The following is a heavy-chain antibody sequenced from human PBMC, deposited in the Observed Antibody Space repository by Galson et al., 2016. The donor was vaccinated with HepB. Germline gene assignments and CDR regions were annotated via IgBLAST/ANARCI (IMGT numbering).Heavy chain of an antibody. D-gene: IGHD6-13*01. V-gene: IGHV3-9*01. CDR3: AKDMSAGAAASGCSDC. Sequence: SLRLSCAASGFTFDEYAMHWVRQAPGKGLEWVSTISWNSGTIHYMDSVKGRFTTSRDNAKNSLYLQMDGLKTEDTALYYCAKDMSAGAAASGCSDCWGQGTLVTVSS. J-gene: IGHJ4*02. CDR2: ISWNSGTI. CDR1: GFTFDEYA.